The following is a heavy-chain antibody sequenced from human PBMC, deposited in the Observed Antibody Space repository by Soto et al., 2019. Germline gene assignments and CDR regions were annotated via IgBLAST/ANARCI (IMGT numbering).Heavy chain of an antibody. D-gene: IGHD6-13*01. CDR3: AKDRQQQLVPGGYYYYYGMDV. CDR2: ISGSGGST. Sequence: GGSLRLSCVASGFTFSGHAMHWLRQAPGKGLEWVSAISGSGGSTYYADSVKGRFTISRDNSKNTLYLQMNSLRAEDTAVYYCAKDRQQQLVPGGYYYYYGMDVWGQGTTVTVSS. J-gene: IGHJ6*02. CDR1: GFTFSGHA. V-gene: IGHV3-23*01.